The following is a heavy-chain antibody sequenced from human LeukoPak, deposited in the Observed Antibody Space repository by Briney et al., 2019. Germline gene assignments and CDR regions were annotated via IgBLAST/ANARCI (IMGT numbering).Heavy chain of an antibody. J-gene: IGHJ6*03. CDR2: ISGSGGST. V-gene: IGHV3-23*01. CDR3: ARYGASYGQYYYYYYYMDV. CDR1: GFTFSSYG. Sequence: RGSLRLSCAASGFTFSSYGMSWVRQAPGKGLEWVSAISGSGGSTYYADSVKSRFTISRDNSKNTLYLQMNSLRAEDTALYHCARYGASYGQYYYYYYYMDVWGKGTTVTISS. D-gene: IGHD5-18*01.